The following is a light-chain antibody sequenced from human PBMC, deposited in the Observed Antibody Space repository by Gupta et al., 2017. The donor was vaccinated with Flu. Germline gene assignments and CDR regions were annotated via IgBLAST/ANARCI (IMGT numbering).Light chain of an antibody. Sequence: SYELTQPPSVSVSPGQTATITCSGDSWSKQNAYWFQQKPGQAPVLVIYKDTERPAGIPGRFSGSSSGTRVTMTISGVQEEEDADYYCQAADSSDTCVFGTGTKVTVL. CDR2: KDT. J-gene: IGLJ1*01. CDR1: SWSKQN. CDR3: QAADSSDTCV. V-gene: IGLV3-25*02.